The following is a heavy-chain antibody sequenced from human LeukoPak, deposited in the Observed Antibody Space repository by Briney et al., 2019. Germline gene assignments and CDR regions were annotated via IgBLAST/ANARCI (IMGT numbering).Heavy chain of an antibody. D-gene: IGHD1-26*01. J-gene: IGHJ4*02. CDR2: ISGSGGST. CDR3: AKEEWELRSRHYDY. Sequence: PGGSLRLSCAASGFTFTTYWMHWVRQAPGKGLEWVSAISGSGGSTYYADSVKGRFTISRDNSKNTLYLQMNSLRAEDTAVYYCAKEEWELRSRHYDYWGQGTLVTVSS. CDR1: GFTFTTYW. V-gene: IGHV3-23*01.